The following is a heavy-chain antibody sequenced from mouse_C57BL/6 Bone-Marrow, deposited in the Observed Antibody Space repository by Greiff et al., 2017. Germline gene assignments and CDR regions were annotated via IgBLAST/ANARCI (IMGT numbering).Heavy chain of an antibody. D-gene: IGHD1-1*01. V-gene: IGHV2-9-1*01. CDR1: GFSLTSYA. J-gene: IGHJ1*03. CDR2: IWTDGST. CDR3: ARRGYYGSHGYFDV. Sequence: VQLKQSGPGLVPPSQCLSITCTVSGFSLTSYAISWVRQPPGKGLEWLAVIWTDGSTNYNSAPISRLFISKDNSKSKIVLKMNSRQTDDAARYYCARRGYYGSHGYFDVWGTGTTVTVSS.